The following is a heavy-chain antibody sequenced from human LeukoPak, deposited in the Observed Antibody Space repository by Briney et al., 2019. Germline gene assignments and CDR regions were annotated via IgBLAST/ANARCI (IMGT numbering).Heavy chain of an antibody. V-gene: IGHV3-30*02. J-gene: IGHJ4*02. CDR1: GFYFRSYG. D-gene: IGHD3-10*01. Sequence: GGSPRLSSASPGFYFRSYGLPTVRQAPRTGLWWVAFIRNDGSNKYYADSVKGRFTLSRDNSKNTLYLQMTSLRSEDTAVYYCANFYYGSGTDPSSVTYWGQGTLVTVSS. CDR3: ANFYYGSGTDPSSVTY. CDR2: IRNDGSNK.